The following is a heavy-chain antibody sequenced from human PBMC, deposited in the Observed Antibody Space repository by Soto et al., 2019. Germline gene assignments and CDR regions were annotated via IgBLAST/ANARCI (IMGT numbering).Heavy chain of an antibody. V-gene: IGHV3-23*01. CDR1: GFTFSSYA. J-gene: IGHJ4*02. CDR2: ISGSGGST. Sequence: EVQLLESGGGLVQPEGSLRLSCAASGFTFSSYAMSWVRQAPGKGLEWVSAISGSGGSTYYADSVKGRFTISRDNSKNTLYLQMNSLRAEDTAVYYCAKDSYSGSHNFDYWGQGTLVTVSS. CDR3: AKDSYSGSHNFDY. D-gene: IGHD1-26*01.